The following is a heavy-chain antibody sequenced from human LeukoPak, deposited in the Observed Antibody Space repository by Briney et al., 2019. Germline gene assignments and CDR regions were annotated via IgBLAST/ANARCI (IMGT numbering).Heavy chain of an antibody. Sequence: SETLSLTCGVYGGSFSGYYWSWIRQPPGKGLEWIGEINHSGSTNYNPSLKSRVTISVDTSKNQFSLKLSSVTAADTAVYYCAKESCSGGICYIFDYWGQGTLVTVSS. V-gene: IGHV4-34*01. D-gene: IGHD2-15*01. CDR2: INHSGST. CDR3: AKESCSGGICYIFDY. CDR1: GGSFSGYY. J-gene: IGHJ4*02.